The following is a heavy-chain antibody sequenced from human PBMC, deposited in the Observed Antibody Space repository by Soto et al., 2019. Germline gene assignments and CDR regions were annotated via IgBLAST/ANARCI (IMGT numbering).Heavy chain of an antibody. J-gene: IGHJ6*02. Sequence: QVQLVRSGAEVKKPGSSVKVSCKASGGTFSSYAISWVRQAPGQGLEWMGGIIPIFGTANYAQKFQGRVTITADESTSTAYMELSSLRSEDTAVYYCARGDYGSGSYYPYYYGMDVWGQGTTVTVSS. CDR2: IIPIFGTA. CDR3: ARGDYGSGSYYPYYYGMDV. V-gene: IGHV1-69*01. CDR1: GGTFSSYA. D-gene: IGHD3-10*01.